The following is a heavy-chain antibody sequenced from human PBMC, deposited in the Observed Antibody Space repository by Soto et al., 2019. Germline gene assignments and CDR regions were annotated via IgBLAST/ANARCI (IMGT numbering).Heavy chain of an antibody. CDR3: ARDRGYVGRNWFDP. Sequence: GGSLRLSCAASGFTFSSYGMHWVRQAPGKGLEWVAVIWYDGSNKYYADSVKGRFTISRDNSKNTLYLQMNSLRAEDTAVYYCARDRGYVGRNWFDPWGQGTLVTVSS. V-gene: IGHV3-33*01. D-gene: IGHD5-12*01. CDR1: GFTFSSYG. J-gene: IGHJ5*02. CDR2: IWYDGSNK.